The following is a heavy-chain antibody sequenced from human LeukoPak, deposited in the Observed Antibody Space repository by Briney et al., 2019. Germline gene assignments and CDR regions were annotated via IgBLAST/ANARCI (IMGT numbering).Heavy chain of an antibody. CDR1: GFTVSGNY. CDR3: AKDPRP. CDR2: ISGSGAST. V-gene: IGHV3-23*01. Sequence: PGGSLRLSCAASGFTVSGNYMTWVRQAPGKGLEWVSGISGSGASTYYADSVKGRFTISRDNSKNTLYLQMNSLRVEETAVYYCAKDPRPWGQGTLVTVSS. J-gene: IGHJ5*02.